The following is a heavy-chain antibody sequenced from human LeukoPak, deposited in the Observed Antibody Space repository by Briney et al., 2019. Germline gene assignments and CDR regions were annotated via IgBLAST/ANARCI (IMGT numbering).Heavy chain of an antibody. V-gene: IGHV1-2*02. CDR3: ARVVGFGDYPFGY. D-gene: IGHD4-17*01. CDR1: GYTFSGHY. Sequence: GASVKVSCKASGYTFSGHYMHWVRQAPGQGLEWMGWIYPNSGGTNYAQKFQGRVTMTRDTSISTAYMELRRLKSDDTAMYYCARVVGFGDYPFGYWGQGTLVTVSS. J-gene: IGHJ4*02. CDR2: IYPNSGGT.